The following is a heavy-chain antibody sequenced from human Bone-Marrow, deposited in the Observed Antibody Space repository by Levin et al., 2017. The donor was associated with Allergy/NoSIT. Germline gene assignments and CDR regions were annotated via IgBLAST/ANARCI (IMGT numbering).Heavy chain of an antibody. J-gene: IGHJ4*02. CDR2: ISAYNGNT. CDR3: ARGMRVGPGIQLWLGGGFSYYFDY. CDR1: GYTFTSYG. D-gene: IGHD5-18*01. V-gene: IGHV1-18*01. Sequence: HGESLKISCKASGYTFTSYGISWVRQAPGQGLEWMGWISAYNGNTNYAQKLQGRVTMTTDTSTSTAYMELRSLRSDDTAVYYCARGMRVGPGIQLWLGGGFSYYFDYWGQGTLVTVSS.